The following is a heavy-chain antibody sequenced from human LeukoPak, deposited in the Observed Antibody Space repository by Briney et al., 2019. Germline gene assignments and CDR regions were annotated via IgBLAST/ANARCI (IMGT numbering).Heavy chain of an antibody. V-gene: IGHV1-3*01. Sequence: ASVKVSCKASGYTFTSYVVHWVRQTPGQRLEWMGWINAGNGDTKYSQSFQGRVTITRDASASTAYMEVSSLRSEDTTVYYCARSPRSGWYWDYWGQGTLVTVSS. CDR1: GYTFTSYV. D-gene: IGHD6-19*01. CDR2: INAGNGDT. J-gene: IGHJ4*02. CDR3: ARSPRSGWYWDY.